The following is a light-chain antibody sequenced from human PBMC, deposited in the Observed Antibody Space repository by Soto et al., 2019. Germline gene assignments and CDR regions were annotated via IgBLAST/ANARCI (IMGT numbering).Light chain of an antibody. J-gene: IGKJ1*01. CDR1: QDIRDR. CDR3: LQHITYPWT. V-gene: IGKV1-17*03. Sequence: DIQMTQSPSVMSASVGDTVTITCRASQDIRDRLVWLQQKPGEAPKRLVYTASSLQSGVPSRFSGSGFGTEFTLTISSLQPEDFATYYCLQHITYPWTIGQGTKVEIK. CDR2: TAS.